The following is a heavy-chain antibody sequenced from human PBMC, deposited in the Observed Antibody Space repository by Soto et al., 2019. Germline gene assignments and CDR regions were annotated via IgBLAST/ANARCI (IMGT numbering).Heavy chain of an antibody. CDR3: ALHYDKSGYYGY. J-gene: IGHJ4*02. D-gene: IGHD3-22*01. CDR1: GFSLSTSGMG. Sequence: QITLKESGPTLVKPTQTLTLTCTFSGFSLSTSGMGVGSIRQPPGKALEWLALIYWDDDKRYSPSLRSRLTITKDPPKTQVVLTMTNMDPVDTATYYCALHYDKSGYYGYWGQGTLVTVSS. V-gene: IGHV2-5*02. CDR2: IYWDDDK.